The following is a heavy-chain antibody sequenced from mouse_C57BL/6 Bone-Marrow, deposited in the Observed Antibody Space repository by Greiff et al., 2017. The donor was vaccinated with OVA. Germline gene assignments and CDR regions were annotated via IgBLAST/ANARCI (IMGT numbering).Heavy chain of an antibody. CDR3: ARGYYYGSSYVGFY. Sequence: VQLQQSGAELARPGASVKLSCKASGYTFTSYGISWVKQRTGQGLEWIGEIYPRSGNTYYNEKFKGKATLTADKSSSTAYMELRSLTSEDSAVYFCARGYYYGSSYVGFYWGQGTTLTVSS. CDR2: IYPRSGNT. J-gene: IGHJ2*01. V-gene: IGHV1-81*01. CDR1: GYTFTSYG. D-gene: IGHD1-1*01.